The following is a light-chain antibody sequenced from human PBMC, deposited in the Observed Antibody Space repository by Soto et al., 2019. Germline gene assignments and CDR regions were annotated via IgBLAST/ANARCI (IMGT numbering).Light chain of an antibody. CDR2: WAS. CDR3: QQFSSPPRCT. CDR1: QSVFKGSNNKDF. V-gene: IGKV4-1*01. J-gene: IGKJ2*02. Sequence: DIVMTQSPDSLAVSLGERATINCKSSQSVFKGSNNKDFLAWYQQKPGQPPKLLLYWASTRESGVPDRFSGSGSGTYFTLTISSLQDEDVEIYYCQQFSSPPRCTFGQGTKME.